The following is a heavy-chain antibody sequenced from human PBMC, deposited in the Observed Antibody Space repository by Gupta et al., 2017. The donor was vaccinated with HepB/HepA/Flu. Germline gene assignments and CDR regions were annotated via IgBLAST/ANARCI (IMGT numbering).Heavy chain of an antibody. CDR2: IYYSGST. V-gene: IGHV4-31*02. D-gene: IGHD2-21*02. CDR3: ARDCGGDCYLD. J-gene: IGHJ4*02. Sequence: IYYSGSTYYNPSLKSRVTISVDTSKNQFSLKLSSVTAADTAVYYCARDCGGDCYLDWGQGTLVTVSS.